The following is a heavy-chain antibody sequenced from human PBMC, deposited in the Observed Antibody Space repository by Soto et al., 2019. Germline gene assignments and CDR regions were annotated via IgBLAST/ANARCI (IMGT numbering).Heavy chain of an antibody. Sequence: ASVKVSCKASGYTFTSYDINWVRQATGQGLEWMGWMNPNSGNTGYAQKFQGRVTMTRNTSISTAYMELSSLRSEDTAVYYCARGGLEYSSSSWGVHFDYWGQGTLVTVLL. CDR3: ARGGLEYSSSSWGVHFDY. D-gene: IGHD6-6*01. V-gene: IGHV1-8*01. J-gene: IGHJ4*02. CDR1: GYTFTSYD. CDR2: MNPNSGNT.